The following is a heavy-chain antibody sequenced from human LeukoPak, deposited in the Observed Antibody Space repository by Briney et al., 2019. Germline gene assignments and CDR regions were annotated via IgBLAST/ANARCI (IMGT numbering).Heavy chain of an antibody. CDR3: ARNGWYSVDY. CDR1: GGSFTGSFSTYY. V-gene: IGHV4-34*01. J-gene: IGHJ4*02. Sequence: PSQTLSLTCAISGGSFTGSFSTYYWSWIRPPPGQGLEWSGEINHSGSTTYTPSLKSRVTISIDTSKNHFSLKLNSVTAADTAMYYCARNGWYSVDYWGQGTQVIVSS. CDR2: INHSGST. D-gene: IGHD6-19*01.